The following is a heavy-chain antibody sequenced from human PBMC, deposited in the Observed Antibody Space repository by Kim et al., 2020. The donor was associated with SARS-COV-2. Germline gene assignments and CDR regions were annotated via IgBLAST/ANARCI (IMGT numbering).Heavy chain of an antibody. Sequence: SETLSLTCAVYGGSFSGYYWSWIRQPPGKGLEWIGEINHSGSTNYNPSLKSRVTISVDTSKNQFSLKLSSVTAADTAVYYCARGSLRYDSSGYSIWGQGTMVTVSS. CDR3: ARGSLRYDSSGYSI. V-gene: IGHV4-34*01. J-gene: IGHJ3*02. CDR1: GGSFSGYY. CDR2: INHSGST. D-gene: IGHD3-22*01.